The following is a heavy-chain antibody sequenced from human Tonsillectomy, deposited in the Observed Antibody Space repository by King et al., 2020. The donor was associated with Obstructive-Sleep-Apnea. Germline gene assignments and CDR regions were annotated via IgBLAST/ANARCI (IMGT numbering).Heavy chain of an antibody. V-gene: IGHV3-15*01. Sequence: DVQLVESGGGLVKPGGSLRLSCAASGFTFSNAWMSWVRQAPGQGLEWVGRIKSKTDGGTTDYAAPVKGRFIILRDDSKNTLYLQMNSLKTEDTAVYYCTTDGCSSTSCYDNWFDPWGQGTLVTVSS. CDR2: IKSKTDGGTT. CDR3: TTDGCSSTSCYDNWFDP. D-gene: IGHD2-2*01. CDR1: GFTFSNAW. J-gene: IGHJ5*02.